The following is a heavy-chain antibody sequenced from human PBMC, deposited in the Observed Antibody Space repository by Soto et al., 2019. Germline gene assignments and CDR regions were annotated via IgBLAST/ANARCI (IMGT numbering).Heavy chain of an antibody. CDR2: ISSSSSTI. V-gene: IGHV3-48*01. D-gene: IGHD6-13*01. Sequence: GGSLRLSCAASGFTFSSYSMNWVRQAPGKGLEWVSYISSSSSTIYYADSVKGRFTISRDNAKNSLYLQMNSLRAEDTAVYYCASGEGSSWYYRSSWFDPWGQGALVTVSS. J-gene: IGHJ5*02. CDR1: GFTFSSYS. CDR3: ASGEGSSWYYRSSWFDP.